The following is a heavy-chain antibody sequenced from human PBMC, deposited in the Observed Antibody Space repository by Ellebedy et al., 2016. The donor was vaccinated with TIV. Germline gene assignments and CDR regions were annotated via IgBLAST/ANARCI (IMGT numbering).Heavy chain of an antibody. Sequence: AASVKVSCKVSGYTLTELPMHWVRQAPGKGLEWMGGFDPEDGETFYAQKFQGRVTMTEDTSADTAYMELSSLRSEDTAVYYCATDRHTMNCGGDCYPSWGQGTLVIVSS. CDR3: ATDRHTMNCGGDCYPS. D-gene: IGHD2-21*02. V-gene: IGHV1-24*01. J-gene: IGHJ5*02. CDR1: GYTLTELP. CDR2: FDPEDGET.